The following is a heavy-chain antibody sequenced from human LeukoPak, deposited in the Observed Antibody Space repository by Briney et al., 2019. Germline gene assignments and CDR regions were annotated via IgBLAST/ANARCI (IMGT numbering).Heavy chain of an antibody. V-gene: IGHV3-30*04. CDR3: ARDQNSYAPNYFDY. D-gene: IGHD5-18*01. CDR1: GFTFSSYA. J-gene: IGHJ4*02. Sequence: PGGSLRLSCAASGFTFSSYAMHWVRQAPGKGLEGVAVISYDGSNKYYADSEKGRFTISRDNSKNTLYLQMNSLRAEDTAVYYCARDQNSYAPNYFDYWGQGTLVTVSS. CDR2: ISYDGSNK.